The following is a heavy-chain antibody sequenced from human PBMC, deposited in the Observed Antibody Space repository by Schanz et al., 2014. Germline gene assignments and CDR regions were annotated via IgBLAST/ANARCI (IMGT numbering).Heavy chain of an antibody. CDR2: ISSSSMYI. CDR1: GFTVSSNY. J-gene: IGHJ4*02. CDR3: ARDSGSHYLVDY. Sequence: VQLVESGGGLVQPGGSLRLSCAASGFTVSSNYMSWVRQAPGKGLEWVSSISSSSMYIYQADSMRGRFTISRDNAKNSLYLQMNSLRAEDTAVYYCARDSGSHYLVDYWGQGTLVTVSS. V-gene: IGHV3-21*01. D-gene: IGHD1-26*01.